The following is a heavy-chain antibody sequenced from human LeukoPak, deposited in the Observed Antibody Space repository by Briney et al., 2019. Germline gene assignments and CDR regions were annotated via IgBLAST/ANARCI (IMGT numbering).Heavy chain of an antibody. CDR3: ARGGFTQLGISYYYYMDV. CDR2: IYYSGST. V-gene: IGHV4-39*07. D-gene: IGHD7-27*01. J-gene: IGHJ6*03. CDR1: GGSISSSSYN. Sequence: SETLSLTCSVSGGSISSSSYNWGWVRQPPGKGLEWIGSIYYSGSTNYNPSLKSRVTISVDTSKNQFSLKLSSVTAADTAVYYCARGGFTQLGISYYYYMDVWGKGTTVTVSS.